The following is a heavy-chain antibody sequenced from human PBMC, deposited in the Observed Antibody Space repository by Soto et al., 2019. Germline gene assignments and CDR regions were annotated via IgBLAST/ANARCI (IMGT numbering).Heavy chain of an antibody. CDR2: INPNSGGT. CDR1: GYTFTGYY. CDR3: ARAGGISMIVVVTHHDY. D-gene: IGHD3-22*01. Sequence: ASVKGSCKASGYTFTGYYMHWVRQAPGQGFEWMGWINPNSGGTKYAQKFQGRVTMTRDTSISTAYMELSSPRSDDTAVYYCARAGGISMIVVVTHHDYWGQGTLGTVSS. J-gene: IGHJ4*02. V-gene: IGHV1-2*02.